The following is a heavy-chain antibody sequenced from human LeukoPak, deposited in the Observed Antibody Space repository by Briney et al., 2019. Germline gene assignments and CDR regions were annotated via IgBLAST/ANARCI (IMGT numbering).Heavy chain of an antibody. CDR1: RDIFTSYY. V-gene: IGHV1-2*02. Sequence: ASVKVSCKASRDIFTSYYIHWVRQAPGQGLEWMGWINPDSGGTKYAQKFQGRVTMTSDTSISTAYMELTRLRSDDTAVYYCARDRGSSWYVDYWGQGTLVIVSS. CDR2: INPDSGGT. CDR3: ARDRGSSWYVDY. J-gene: IGHJ4*02. D-gene: IGHD6-13*01.